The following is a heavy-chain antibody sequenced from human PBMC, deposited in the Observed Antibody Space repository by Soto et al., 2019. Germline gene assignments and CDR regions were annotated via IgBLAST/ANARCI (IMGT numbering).Heavy chain of an antibody. Sequence: EVQLLESGGGLVQPGGSLRLSCAASGFTFSSYAMSWVRQAPGKGLEWVSAISGSGGSTYYADSVKGRFTISRDNSKNTLYLQMNSLRAEDTAVYYCAKDREGAEYYYYYMDVWGKGTTVTVSS. CDR3: AKDREGAEYYYYYMDV. CDR2: ISGSGGST. V-gene: IGHV3-23*01. D-gene: IGHD1-26*01. CDR1: GFTFSSYA. J-gene: IGHJ6*03.